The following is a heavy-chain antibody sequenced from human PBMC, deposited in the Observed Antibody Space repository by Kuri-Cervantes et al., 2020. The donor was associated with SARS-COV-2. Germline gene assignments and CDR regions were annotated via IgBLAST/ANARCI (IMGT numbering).Heavy chain of an antibody. CDR1: GGTFSSYA. D-gene: IGHD3-10*01. J-gene: IGHJ6*02. Sequence: SVKVSCKASGGTFSSYAISWVRQAPGQGLEWMGGIIPIFGTANYAQKFQGRVTITADESTSTAYMELSSLRSEDTAVYYCAKHYGSGLSYYYYGMDVWGQGTTVTVSS. V-gene: IGHV1-69*13. CDR3: AKHYGSGLSYYYYGMDV. CDR2: IIPIFGTA.